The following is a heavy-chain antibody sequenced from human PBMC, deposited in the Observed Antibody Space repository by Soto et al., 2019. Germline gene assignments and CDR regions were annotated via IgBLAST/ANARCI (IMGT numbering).Heavy chain of an antibody. Sequence: PSETLSLTCTVSGGSISSYYWSWIRQPPGKGLEWIGYIYYSGSTNYNPSLKSRVTISVDTSKNQFSLKLSSVTAADTAVYYCARHPYDFWSGYPNYFDYWGQGTLVTVSS. J-gene: IGHJ4*02. V-gene: IGHV4-59*08. CDR2: IYYSGST. CDR3: ARHPYDFWSGYPNYFDY. D-gene: IGHD3-3*01. CDR1: GGSISSYY.